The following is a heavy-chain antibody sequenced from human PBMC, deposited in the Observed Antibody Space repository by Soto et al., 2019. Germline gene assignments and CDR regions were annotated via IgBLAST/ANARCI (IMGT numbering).Heavy chain of an antibody. CDR2: INPNSGGT. Sequence: ASVKVSCKASGYTFTGYYMHWVRQAPGQGLEWMGWINPNSGGTNYAQKFQGWVTMTRDTSISTAYMELSRLGSDDTAVYYCARAEGLIVANGYAFDIWGQGTMVTVSS. CDR1: GYTFTGYY. J-gene: IGHJ3*02. D-gene: IGHD5-12*01. CDR3: ARAEGLIVANGYAFDI. V-gene: IGHV1-2*04.